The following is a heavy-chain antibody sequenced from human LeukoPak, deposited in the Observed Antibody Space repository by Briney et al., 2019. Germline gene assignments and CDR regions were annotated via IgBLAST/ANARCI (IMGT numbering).Heavy chain of an antibody. Sequence: GRSLRLSCAASGFTFSSYGMHWVRQAPGKGLEWVAVISYDGSIKYYADSVKGRFTISRDSSKNTLYLQMNSLRAEDTAMYYCAKYGMTTVTYIDYWGQGTLVTVSS. CDR3: AKYGMTTVTYIDY. CDR2: ISYDGSIK. V-gene: IGHV3-30*18. CDR1: GFTFSSYG. D-gene: IGHD4-17*01. J-gene: IGHJ4*02.